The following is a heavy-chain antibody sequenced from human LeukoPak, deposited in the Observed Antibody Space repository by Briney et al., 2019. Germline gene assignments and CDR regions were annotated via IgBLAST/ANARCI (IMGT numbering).Heavy chain of an antibody. V-gene: IGHV3-30*04. CDR1: GFTFSSYA. J-gene: IGHJ4*02. Sequence: PGRSLRLPCAASGFTFSSYAMHWVRQAPGKGLEWVAVISYDGSNKYYADSVKGRFTISRDNSKNTLYLQMNSLRAEDTAVYYCARAGEGYSSGWPFDYWGQGTLVTVSS. CDR2: ISYDGSNK. CDR3: ARAGEGYSSGWPFDY. D-gene: IGHD6-19*01.